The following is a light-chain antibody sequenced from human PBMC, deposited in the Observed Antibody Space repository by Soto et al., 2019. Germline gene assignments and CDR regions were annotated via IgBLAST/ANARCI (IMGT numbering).Light chain of an antibody. CDR3: QLYGSPPLYT. J-gene: IGKJ2*01. Sequence: EVVLTQSPATLSLSPGERAALSCRASQSVRSTYLAWYQQKPGQAPRLLIYGASSRATGIPDRFSGSGSGTDFTLTISRLEPEDFAVYYCQLYGSPPLYTFGQGTKLEI. CDR2: GAS. CDR1: QSVRSTY. V-gene: IGKV3-20*01.